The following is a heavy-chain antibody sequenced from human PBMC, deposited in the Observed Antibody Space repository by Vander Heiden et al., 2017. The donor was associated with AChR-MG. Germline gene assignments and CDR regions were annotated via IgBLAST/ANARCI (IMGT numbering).Heavy chain of an antibody. J-gene: IGHJ6*02. Sequence: EVPLVESGGGLVQPGGFLSPSCFGPGCSPRSYSMNWVRQAPGKGLEWVSYISSSNTAHHADSVRGRFSISRDMAKNSVYLEMNSLRADDTAVYYCTRVAVTYGMDVWGQGTTVTVSS. CDR3: TRVAVTYGMDV. CDR1: GCSPRSYS. D-gene: IGHD4-17*01. CDR2: ISSSNTA. V-gene: IGHV3-48*01.